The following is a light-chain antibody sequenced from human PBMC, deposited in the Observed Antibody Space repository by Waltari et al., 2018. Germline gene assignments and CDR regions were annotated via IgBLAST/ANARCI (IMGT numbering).Light chain of an antibody. CDR1: QSISSY. CDR2: AAS. CDR3: QQSYSTPGIT. V-gene: IGKV1-39*01. J-gene: IGKJ5*01. Sequence: DIQMTQSPSSLSASVGERVTLTCRASQSISSYLNWYQQKPGKAPKLLIYAASSLQSGVPSRFSGSGSGTDFTLTISSLQPEDFATYYCQQSYSTPGITFGQGTRLEIK.